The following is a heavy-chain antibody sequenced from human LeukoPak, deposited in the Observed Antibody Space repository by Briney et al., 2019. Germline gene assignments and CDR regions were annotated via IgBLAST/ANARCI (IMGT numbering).Heavy chain of an antibody. Sequence: GGSLRLSCAASGFTFSAYSMNWVRQAPGKGLEWVSSIPASGDPTYYADSVRGRFTVSRDNSKNSLYLQMNGLRAEDMALYYCAKDPNGDYVGAFDMWGQGTMVTVSS. CDR2: IPASGDPT. J-gene: IGHJ3*02. D-gene: IGHD4-17*01. CDR3: AKDPNGDYVGAFDM. CDR1: GFTFSAYS. V-gene: IGHV3-23*01.